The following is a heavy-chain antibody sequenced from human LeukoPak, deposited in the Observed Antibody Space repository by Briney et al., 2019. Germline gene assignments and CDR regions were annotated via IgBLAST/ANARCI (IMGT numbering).Heavy chain of an antibody. CDR2: IYVSGST. J-gene: IGHJ4*02. V-gene: IGHV4-4*07. CDR3: ARSLGYTYGYADY. D-gene: IGHD5-18*01. Sequence: PSETLSLTCTVSGGSISTYYWSWIRQPAGKGLEWLGRIYVSGSTIYNPSLKSRVTMSLDTSKNQFSLKLSSVTAADTAVYYCARSLGYTYGYADYWGQGTLVTVSS. CDR1: GGSISTYY.